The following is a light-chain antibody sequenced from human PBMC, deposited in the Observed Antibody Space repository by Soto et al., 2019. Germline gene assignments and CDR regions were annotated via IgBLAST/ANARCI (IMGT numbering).Light chain of an antibody. CDR1: SSDVGGYNY. CDR3: SSYTSSSTLV. CDR2: EVS. J-gene: IGLJ2*01. Sequence: LTQPASVSGSPGQSITISCTGTSSDVGGYNYVSWYQQHPGKAPKLMIYEVSNRPSGVSNRFSGSKSGNTASLTISGLQAEDEADYYCSSYTSSSTLVFGGGTKLTVL. V-gene: IGLV2-14*01.